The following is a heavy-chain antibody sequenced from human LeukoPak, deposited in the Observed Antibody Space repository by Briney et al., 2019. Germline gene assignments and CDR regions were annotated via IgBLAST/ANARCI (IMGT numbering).Heavy chain of an antibody. D-gene: IGHD2-15*01. CDR2: INPNSGGT. J-gene: IGHJ5*02. CDR1: GYTFTGYY. Sequence: GASVKVSCKASGYTFTGYYMHWVRQAPGQGLEWMGWINPNSGGTNYAQKFQGRVTMTRDTSISTAYMELSRLRSDDTAVYYCARDLPRYCSGGSCSNWFDPWGQGTLVTVSS. CDR3: ARDLPRYCSGGSCSNWFDP. V-gene: IGHV1-2*02.